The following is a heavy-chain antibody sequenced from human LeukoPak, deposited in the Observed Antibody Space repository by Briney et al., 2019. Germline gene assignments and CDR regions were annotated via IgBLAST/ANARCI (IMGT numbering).Heavy chain of an antibody. CDR3: TYYYDSSGYPSV. Sequence: GGSLRLSCAAAGFTFSNAWMSWVRQAPGKGLEWVGRIKSKTDGGTTDYAAPVKGRFTISRDDSKNTLYLQMNSLKTEDTAVSYCTYYYDSSGYPSVWGQGTLVTVSS. J-gene: IGHJ4*02. V-gene: IGHV3-15*01. CDR1: GFTFSNAW. CDR2: IKSKTDGGTT. D-gene: IGHD3-22*01.